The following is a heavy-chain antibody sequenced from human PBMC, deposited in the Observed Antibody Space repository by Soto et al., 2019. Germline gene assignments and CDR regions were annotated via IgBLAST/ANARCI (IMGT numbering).Heavy chain of an antibody. CDR1: GGSISSGGYS. V-gene: IGHV4-30-2*01. J-gene: IGHJ4*02. CDR3: ARGYAYCGGDCYPYFDY. D-gene: IGHD2-21*02. Sequence: PSETLSLTCAVSGGSISSGGYSWSWIRQPPGKGLEWIGYIYHSGSTYYNPSLKSRVTISVDRSKNQFSLKLSSVTAADTAVYYCARGYAYCGGDCYPYFDYWGQGTLVTVSS. CDR2: IYHSGST.